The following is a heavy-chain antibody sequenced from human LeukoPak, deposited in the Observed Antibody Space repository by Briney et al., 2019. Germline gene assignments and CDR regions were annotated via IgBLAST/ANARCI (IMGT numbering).Heavy chain of an antibody. CDR3: ARGSLLWFGELFIDY. J-gene: IGHJ4*02. D-gene: IGHD3-10*01. Sequence: NPGGSLRLSCAASGFTFSSYSMNWVRQAPGKGLEWVSSISSSSSYIYYADSVKGRFTISRDNAKNSLYLQMNSLRAEDTAVYYCARGSLLWFGELFIDYWGQGTLVTVSP. V-gene: IGHV3-21*01. CDR2: ISSSSSYI. CDR1: GFTFSSYS.